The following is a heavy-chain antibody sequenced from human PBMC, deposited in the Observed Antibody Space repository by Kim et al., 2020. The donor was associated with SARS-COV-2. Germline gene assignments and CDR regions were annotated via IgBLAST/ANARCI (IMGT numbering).Heavy chain of an antibody. V-gene: IGHV3-30-3*01. CDR2: ISYDGSNK. D-gene: IGHD7-27*01. Sequence: GGSLRLSCAASGFTFSSCAMHWVRQAPGKGLEWVAVISYDGSNKNYADSVKGRFTISRDNSKNSLYLQMNSLRAEDTALYYCARDTWSPLLGLTYSYYGMDVWGQGTTVTVSS. CDR3: ARDTWSPLLGLTYSYYGMDV. CDR1: GFTFSSCA. J-gene: IGHJ6*02.